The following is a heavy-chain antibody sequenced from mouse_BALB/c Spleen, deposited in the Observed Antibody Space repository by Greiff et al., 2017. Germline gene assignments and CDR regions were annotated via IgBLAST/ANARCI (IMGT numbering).Heavy chain of an antibody. J-gene: IGHJ3*01. CDR2: IRNKANGYTT. CDR3: ARDRDAWFAY. Sequence: EVKLVDSGGGLVQPGGSLRLSCATSGFTFTDYYMSWVRQPPGKALEWLGFIRNKANGYTTEYSASVKGRFTISRDNSQSILYLQMNTLRAEDSATYYCARDRDAWFAYWGQGTLVTVAA. D-gene: IGHD3-3*01. CDR1: GFTFTDYY. V-gene: IGHV7-3*02.